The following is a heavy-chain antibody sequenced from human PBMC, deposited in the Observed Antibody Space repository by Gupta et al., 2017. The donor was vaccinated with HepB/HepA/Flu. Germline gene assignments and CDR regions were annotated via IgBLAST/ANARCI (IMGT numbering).Heavy chain of an antibody. CDR3: VRALDS. V-gene: IGHV3-74*01. CDR1: GFTFSSSW. CDR2: LNGDGSTT. Sequence: EVQLVESGGGLVQPGGSLRLSCAASGFTFSSSWMHWVRQAPGKGLVWVSSLNGDGSTTNYADSVRGRFTISRDNAKNTLFLQMNSLRAEDTAVYYCVRALDSWGQGTLATVSS. J-gene: IGHJ4*02.